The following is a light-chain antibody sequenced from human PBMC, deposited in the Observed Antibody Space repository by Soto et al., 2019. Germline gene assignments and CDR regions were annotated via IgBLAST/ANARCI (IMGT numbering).Light chain of an antibody. CDR2: GAS. J-gene: IGKJ3*01. CDR1: HDISNY. Sequence: DIQMTQSPSSLSASVGDRVTITCQASHDISNYLNWYQHKPGKAPKLLIYGASNLETGVPSRLSGSGSGTDFTFTISSLQPEDIATYYCQYCDYLPLFGPGTTVDLK. CDR3: QYCDYLPL. V-gene: IGKV1-33*01.